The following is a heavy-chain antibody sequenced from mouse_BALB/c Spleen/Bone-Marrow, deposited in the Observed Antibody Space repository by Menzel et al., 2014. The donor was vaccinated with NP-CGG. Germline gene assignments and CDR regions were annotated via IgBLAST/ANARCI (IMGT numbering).Heavy chain of an antibody. Sequence: EVQLQQSGAEFVRPGALVKLSCNASGFNIKDYYMHWVKQRPEQGLEWIEWIDPENGNTIYDPKFPGKASITADTSSNTAYLQLSSLTSEDTAVYYCTRWVYYGSSYFDYWGQGTTLTVSS. J-gene: IGHJ2*01. V-gene: IGHV14-1*02. D-gene: IGHD1-1*01. CDR3: TRWVYYGSSYFDY. CDR2: IDPENGNT. CDR1: GFNIKDYY.